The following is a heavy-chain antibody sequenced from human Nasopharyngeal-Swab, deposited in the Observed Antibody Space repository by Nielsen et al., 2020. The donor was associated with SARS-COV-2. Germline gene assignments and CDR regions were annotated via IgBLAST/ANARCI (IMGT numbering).Heavy chain of an antibody. V-gene: IGHV4-4*02. CDR2: IYHSGST. J-gene: IGHJ6*03. CDR1: GGSVSSSNW. Sequence: SETLSLTCAVSGGSVSSSNWWSWVRQPPRKGLEWIGEIYHSGSTYYNPSLKSRVSILEDTSKNQFSLTLSSVTAADTAVYYCARGGGSGSNYHHFPYMDVWGKGTTVTVSS. CDR3: ARGGGSGSNYHHFPYMDV. D-gene: IGHD2-15*01.